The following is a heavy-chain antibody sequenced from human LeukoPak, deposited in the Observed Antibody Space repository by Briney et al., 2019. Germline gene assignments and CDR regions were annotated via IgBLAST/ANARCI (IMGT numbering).Heavy chain of an antibody. J-gene: IGHJ4*02. CDR3: VRDDGGAGQNFDY. V-gene: IGHV3-74*01. CDR2: INSDGSGT. Sequence: GGSLRLSCAASAFTFSNYWMHWVRQAPGKGLVWVSRINSDGSGTAYADFVKGRFSISRDNAKNALYLQMTSLRAEDTAVYYCVRDDGGAGQNFDYWGQGTLVTVSS. CDR1: AFTFSNYW. D-gene: IGHD3-16*01.